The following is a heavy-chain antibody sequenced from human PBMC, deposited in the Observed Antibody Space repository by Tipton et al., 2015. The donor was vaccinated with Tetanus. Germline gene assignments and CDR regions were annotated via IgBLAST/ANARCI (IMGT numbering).Heavy chain of an antibody. CDR3: ARPLTSVAFGGFAFDV. Sequence: TLSLTCTVSGGSVRSGSYSWNWIRQPPGKGLEWLAYISGSGTTNSNYYLKSRITMTQDTSRNQFSLKLTSVTAADTAVYYCARPLTSVAFGGFAFDVWGQGTLVTVSS. D-gene: IGHD3-16*01. J-gene: IGHJ3*01. CDR2: ISGSGTT. V-gene: IGHV4-61*01. CDR1: GGSVRSGSYS.